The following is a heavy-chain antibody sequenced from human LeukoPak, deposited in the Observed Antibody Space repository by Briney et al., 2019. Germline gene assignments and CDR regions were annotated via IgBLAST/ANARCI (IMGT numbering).Heavy chain of an antibody. V-gene: IGHV4-4*07. D-gene: IGHD2-21*02. CDR3: ARDRGDYGSSDY. Sequence: SETLSLTCTVSGGSIGGYYWSWLRQPAGKGLEWIGRIHGSGRTNHNPSLKSRVTMSVDTSKNQFSLKLTSVTAADTAVYYCARDRGDYGSSDYWGQGTLVTVSS. CDR1: GGSIGGYY. CDR2: IHGSGRT. J-gene: IGHJ4*02.